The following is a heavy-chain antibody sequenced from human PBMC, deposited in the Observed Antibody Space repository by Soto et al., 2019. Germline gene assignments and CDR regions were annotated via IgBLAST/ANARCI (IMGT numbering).Heavy chain of an antibody. J-gene: IGHJ4*02. CDR2: ISSGRTYI. CDR3: ARGYDSSAGDY. Sequence: GGSLRLSCAASGFTFSSYAMSWVRQAPGKGLEWVSSISSGRTYIFYADSVKGRFTISRENAKNSLYLQMNSLRAEDTAVYYCARGYDSSAGDYWGQGTLVTVSS. CDR1: GFTFSSYA. D-gene: IGHD3-22*01. V-gene: IGHV3-21*01.